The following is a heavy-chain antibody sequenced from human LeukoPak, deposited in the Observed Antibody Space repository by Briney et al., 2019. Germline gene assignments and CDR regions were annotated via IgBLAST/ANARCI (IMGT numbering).Heavy chain of an antibody. CDR3: ARVRYNWNPLNDY. CDR2: ISYAGSNK. CDR1: GFTFSSYA. D-gene: IGHD1-20*01. J-gene: IGHJ4*02. V-gene: IGHV3-30-3*01. Sequence: GGSLRLSCAPSGFTFSSYAMHWVRQAPGKGLEWVAVISYAGSNKYYADSVKGRFTISRDNSKNTLYLQMNSLRAEDTAVYYCARVRYNWNPLNDYWGQGTLVTVSS.